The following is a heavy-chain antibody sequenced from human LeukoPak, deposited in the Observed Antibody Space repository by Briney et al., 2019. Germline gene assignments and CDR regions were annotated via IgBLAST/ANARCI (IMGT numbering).Heavy chain of an antibody. D-gene: IGHD5-18*01. V-gene: IGHV3-30*02. CDR3: AKGIQLAGY. J-gene: IGHJ4*02. CDR1: GFTFSSYG. Sequence: GGSLRLSCAASGFTFSSYGMHWVRQAPGKGLEWVAFHGSNKYYADSVKGRFTISRDNSKNTLYLQMNSLRAEDTAVYYCAKGIQLAGYWGQGTLVTVSS. CDR2: HGSNK.